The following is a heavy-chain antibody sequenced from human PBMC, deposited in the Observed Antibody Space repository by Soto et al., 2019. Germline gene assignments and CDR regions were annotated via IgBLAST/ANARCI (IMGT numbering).Heavy chain of an antibody. Sequence: SETLSLTCAVPGGSISSGGYYWSWIRQHPGKGLEWIGYIYHSGSTYYNPSLKSRVTISVDTSKNQFSLKLSSVTAADTAVYYCARDPAHPGNWFDPWGQGTLVTVSS. CDR1: GGSISSGGYY. CDR2: IYHSGST. V-gene: IGHV4-31*11. CDR3: ARDPAHPGNWFDP. J-gene: IGHJ5*02.